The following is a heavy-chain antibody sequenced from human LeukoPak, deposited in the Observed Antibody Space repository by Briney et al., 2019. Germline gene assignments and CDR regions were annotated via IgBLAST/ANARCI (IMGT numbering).Heavy chain of an antibody. J-gene: IGHJ4*02. V-gene: IGHV3-48*01. CDR3: AKDLYLYDSSGQSPPLFDY. CDR1: GFTFSRYD. Sequence: GGSLRLSCAASGFTFSRYDMKWVRQAPGKGLEWVSYISSSSSGGATIYYADSVKGRFTISRDNSKNTLYLQMNSLRAEDTAVYYCAKDLYLYDSSGQSPPLFDYWGQGTLVTVSS. D-gene: IGHD3-22*01. CDR2: ISSSSSGGATI.